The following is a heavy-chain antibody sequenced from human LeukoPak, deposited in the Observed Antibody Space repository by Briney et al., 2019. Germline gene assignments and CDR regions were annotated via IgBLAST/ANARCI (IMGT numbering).Heavy chain of an antibody. V-gene: IGHV1-46*01. CDR3: ARDSSGWYKLDY. CDR1: GYTFTSYY. J-gene: IGHJ4*02. D-gene: IGHD6-19*01. Sequence: AAVKVSCKASGYTFTSYYMHWVRQAPGQGLEWMGIINPSGGSTSYAQKFQGRVTMTRDTSTGTVYMELSSLRSEDTAVYYCARDSSGWYKLDYWGQGTLVTVSS. CDR2: INPSGGST.